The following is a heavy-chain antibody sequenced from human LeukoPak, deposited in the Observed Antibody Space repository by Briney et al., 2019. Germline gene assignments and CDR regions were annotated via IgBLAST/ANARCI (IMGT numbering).Heavy chain of an antibody. J-gene: IGHJ4*02. CDR3: ARDPPCDFWSGYYDSFDY. CDR1: GFTFSSFW. V-gene: IGHV3-74*01. D-gene: IGHD3-3*01. CDR2: INSDGSST. Sequence: PGGSLRLSCAASGFTFSSFWMHWVRQAPGKGLVWVSRINSDGSSTSYADSVKGRFTISRDNAKNTLYLQMNSLRAEDTAVYYCARDPPCDFWSGYYDSFDYWGQGTLVTVSS.